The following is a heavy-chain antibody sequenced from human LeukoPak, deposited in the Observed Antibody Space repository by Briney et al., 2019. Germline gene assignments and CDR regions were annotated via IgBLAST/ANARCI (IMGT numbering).Heavy chain of an antibody. J-gene: IGHJ6*02. Sequence: GGSRRLSCAASAFTFSNYWMSWVRQAPGKGLEWVANIKQDGSEKYYVDSVKGRFTISRDNAKNSLYLQMNSLRVEDTAVYYCASQSYFYGMNVWGQGTTVTVSS. CDR1: AFTFSNYW. CDR3: ASQSYFYGMNV. V-gene: IGHV3-7*01. CDR2: IKQDGSEK.